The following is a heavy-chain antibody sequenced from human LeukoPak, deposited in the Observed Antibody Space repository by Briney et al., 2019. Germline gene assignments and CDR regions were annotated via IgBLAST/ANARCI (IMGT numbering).Heavy chain of an antibody. V-gene: IGHV1-46*01. CDR1: GYTFTSYY. Sequence: ASVKVSCKASGYTFTSYYMHWVRQAPGQGLEWMGIINPSGGSTSYAQKFQGRVTITKDMSTSTGYMELSSLRSEDTAIYYFAREGRGVPGAIAAVKRFDYWGQGTLVTVSS. D-gene: IGHD6-13*01. CDR3: AREGRGVPGAIAAVKRFDY. CDR2: INPSGGST. J-gene: IGHJ4*02.